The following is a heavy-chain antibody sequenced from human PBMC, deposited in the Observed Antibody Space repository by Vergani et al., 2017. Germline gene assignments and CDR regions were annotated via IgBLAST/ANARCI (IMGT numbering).Heavy chain of an antibody. CDR1: GYTFTSYG. Sequence: QVQLVQSGAEVKKPGASVKVSCKASGYTFTSYGISWVRRAPGQGLEWMGWISTYNGNTDYAQKLQGRVTMTTDTSTTTAYMELSGLRPEDTAIYYCARVRGETGTAGWLDPWGQGTLVTVSS. CDR2: ISTYNGNT. J-gene: IGHJ5*02. D-gene: IGHD1-1*01. V-gene: IGHV1-18*01. CDR3: ARVRGETGTAGWLDP.